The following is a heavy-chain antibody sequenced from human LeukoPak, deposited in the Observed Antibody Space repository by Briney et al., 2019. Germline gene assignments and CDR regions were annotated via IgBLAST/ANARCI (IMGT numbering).Heavy chain of an antibody. CDR2: IRSKAYGGTT. J-gene: IGHJ4*02. Sequence: GGSLRLSCTASGFTFGYYAMSWFRQAPGKELEWVGFIRSKAYGGTTEYAASVKGRFTISRDNSKSIAYLQMNSLKTEDTAVYYCTRDPLTDSLRLGELSPTDYWGQGTLVTASS. V-gene: IGHV3-49*03. D-gene: IGHD3-16*02. CDR1: GFTFGYYA. CDR3: TRDPLTDSLRLGELSPTDY.